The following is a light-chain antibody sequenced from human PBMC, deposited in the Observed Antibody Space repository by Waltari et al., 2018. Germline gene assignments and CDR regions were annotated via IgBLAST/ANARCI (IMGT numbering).Light chain of an antibody. Sequence: DIQLTQSPSSLSASVGDRVTVTCQASQDITDHLNWYQQKPDRAPKLLLFDAYTLETGVPSRLSGSGSGTEFTFTISSLQPEDIGTYYCQQFDDAPRTFGQGTRLDIK. CDR1: QDITDH. J-gene: IGKJ5*01. CDR3: QQFDDAPRT. V-gene: IGKV1-33*01. CDR2: DAY.